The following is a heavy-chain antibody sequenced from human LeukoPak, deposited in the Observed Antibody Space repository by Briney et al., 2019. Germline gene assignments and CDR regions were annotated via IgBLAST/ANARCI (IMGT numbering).Heavy chain of an antibody. CDR2: ISSSGSTI. D-gene: IGHD3-10*02. V-gene: IGHV3-48*03. J-gene: IGHJ6*04. Sequence: GGSLGLSCAASGFTFSNYAMSWVRQAPGKGLEWVISSSGSTIYYADSVKGRFTISRDNAKNSLYLQMNSLRAEDTAVYYCAELGITMIGGVWGKGTTVTISS. CDR1: GFTFSNYA. CDR3: AELGITMIGGV.